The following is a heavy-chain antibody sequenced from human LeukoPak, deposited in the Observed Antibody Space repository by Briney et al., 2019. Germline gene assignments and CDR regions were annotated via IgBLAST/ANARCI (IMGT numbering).Heavy chain of an antibody. CDR3: ARVVAIETTVTIDY. CDR2: TNHKGTT. Sequence: GSLRLSCAASGFTFSDYAMSWVRQPPGKGLEWIGETNHKGTTNYNPSLNSRVSISVNRSKNQFSLKLSSVTAADTAVYYCARVVAIETTVTIDYWGQGTLVTVSS. CDR1: GFTFSDYA. D-gene: IGHD4-17*01. V-gene: IGHV4-34*01. J-gene: IGHJ4*02.